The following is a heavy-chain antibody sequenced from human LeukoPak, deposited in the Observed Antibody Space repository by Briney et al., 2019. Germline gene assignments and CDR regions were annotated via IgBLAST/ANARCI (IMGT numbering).Heavy chain of an antibody. CDR1: GYTFTNYG. CDR2: ISGYNGNT. V-gene: IGHV1-18*01. D-gene: IGHD3-10*01. J-gene: IGHJ4*02. CDR3: ARESGFYASGSRY. Sequence: ASVKVSCKASGYTFTNYGISWVRQAPGQGLEWMGWISGYNGNTNYAQKLQGRGTMTTDTSTSTAYMELTSLRSDDTAVYYCARESGFYASGSRYWGQGTLVIVSS.